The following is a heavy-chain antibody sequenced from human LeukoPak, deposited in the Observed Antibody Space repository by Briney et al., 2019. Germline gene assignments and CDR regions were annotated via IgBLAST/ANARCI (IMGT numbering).Heavy chain of an antibody. D-gene: IGHD3-3*01. Sequence: ASVKVSCKASGGTFSSYAISWVRQAPGQGLEWMGRIIPILGIANYAQKFQGRVTITADKSTSTAYMELSSLRSEDTAVYYCAREYGRLRFLEWLQNWFDPWGQGTLVTVSS. CDR1: GGTFSSYA. V-gene: IGHV1-69*04. CDR2: IIPILGIA. CDR3: AREYGRLRFLEWLQNWFDP. J-gene: IGHJ5*02.